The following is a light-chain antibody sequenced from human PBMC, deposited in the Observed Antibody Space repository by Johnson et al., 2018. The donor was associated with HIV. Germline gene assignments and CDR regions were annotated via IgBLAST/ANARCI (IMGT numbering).Light chain of an antibody. J-gene: IGLJ1*01. V-gene: IGLV1-51*01. CDR3: GTWDSSLSAYV. CDR2: DNN. CDR1: SSNIGNNY. Sequence: HSVLTQPPSVSAAPGQKVTISCSGSSSNIGNNYVSWYQQLPGTAPKLLIYDNNKRPSGIPDRFSGSKSGTSATLAIAGLQTGDEADYYCGTWDSSLSAYVIGTGTKVTVL.